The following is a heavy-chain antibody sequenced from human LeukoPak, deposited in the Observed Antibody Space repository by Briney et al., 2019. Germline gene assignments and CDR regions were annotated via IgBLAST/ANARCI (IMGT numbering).Heavy chain of an antibody. J-gene: IGHJ4*02. D-gene: IGHD2-2*01. CDR2: LYSGGST. CDR1: GFTVSSNY. CDR3: ASGARRTSCLDY. Sequence: PGGSLRLSCAASGFTVSSNYMSWVRQAPGKGLGWVSVLYSGGSTYYADSVKGRFTISRDNSKNTLYLQMNSLRAEDTAVYYCASGARRTSCLDYWGQGTLVTVSS. V-gene: IGHV3-53*01.